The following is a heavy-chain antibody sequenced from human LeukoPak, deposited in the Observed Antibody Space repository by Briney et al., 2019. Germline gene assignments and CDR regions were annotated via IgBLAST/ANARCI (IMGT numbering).Heavy chain of an antibody. V-gene: IGHV4-59*01. CDR3: ARTRHDYGDLNFDY. D-gene: IGHD4-17*01. Sequence: SETLSLTCTVSGGSISSYYWSWIRQPPGKGLEWIGYIYYSGSTNYNPSLKSRVTMSVDTSKNQFSLKLSPVTAADTAVYYCARTRHDYGDLNFDYWGQGTLVTVSS. J-gene: IGHJ4*02. CDR1: GGSISSYY. CDR2: IYYSGST.